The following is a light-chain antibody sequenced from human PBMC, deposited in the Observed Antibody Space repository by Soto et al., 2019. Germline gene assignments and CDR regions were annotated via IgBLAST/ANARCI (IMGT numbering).Light chain of an antibody. Sequence: DIGIAPSSNFLGVALGGRATDNRKARQGLLHTLNKIGNLAWYQQEPGHPPKLLIYWASTRASGVPDRFSGSGSGTDFTLTITSLQAEDLAVYICQQYYSPVYTFGQGTRLEMK. J-gene: IGKJ2*01. V-gene: IGKV4-1*01. CDR1: QGLLHTLNKIGN. CDR3: QQYYSPVYT. CDR2: WAS.